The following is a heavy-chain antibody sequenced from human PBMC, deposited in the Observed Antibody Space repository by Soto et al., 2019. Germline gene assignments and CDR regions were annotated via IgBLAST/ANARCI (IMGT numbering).Heavy chain of an antibody. CDR2: IHYRGYT. J-gene: IGHJ5*02. CDR3: ARARPLAGTTPNWFDP. V-gene: IGHV4-31*03. CDR1: SGAISSGGYY. Sequence: SETLSLTCTGSSGAISSGGYYWSWIRQHPGKGLEWIGYIHYRGYTDYNPSLKSRLTISVDTSKSEFSLRLSSVTAADTAVYYCARARPLAGTTPNWFDPWGQGTLVTVSS. D-gene: IGHD1-7*01.